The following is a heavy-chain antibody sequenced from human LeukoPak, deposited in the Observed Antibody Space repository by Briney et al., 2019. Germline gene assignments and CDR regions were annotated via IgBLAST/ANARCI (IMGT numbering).Heavy chain of an antibody. CDR1: GFTFSSYG. CDR2: IWYDGSNK. CDR3: ARDRIPTYYYGMDV. J-gene: IGHJ6*02. V-gene: IGHV3-33*01. Sequence: PGRSLRLSCAASGFTFSSYGMHWVRQAPGKGLEWVAVIWYDGSNKYHADSVKGRFTISRDNSKNTLYLQMNSLRAEDTAVYYCARDRIPTYYYGMDVWGQGTTVTVSS.